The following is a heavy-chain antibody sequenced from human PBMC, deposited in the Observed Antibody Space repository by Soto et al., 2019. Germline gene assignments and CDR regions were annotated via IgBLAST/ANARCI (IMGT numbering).Heavy chain of an antibody. D-gene: IGHD3-22*01. Sequence: HPGGSLRLSCAASGFTFSSYGMHWVRQAPGKGLEWVAVIWYDGSNKYYADSVKGRFTISRDNSKNTLYLQMNSLRAEDTAVYYCARDDDYEANAFDYWGPGTLVTVSS. V-gene: IGHV3-33*01. J-gene: IGHJ4*02. CDR2: IWYDGSNK. CDR1: GFTFSSYG. CDR3: ARDDDYEANAFDY.